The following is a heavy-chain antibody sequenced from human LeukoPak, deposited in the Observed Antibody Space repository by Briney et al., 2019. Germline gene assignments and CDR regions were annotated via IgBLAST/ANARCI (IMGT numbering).Heavy chain of an antibody. D-gene: IGHD6-13*01. CDR1: GGSFSGYY. CDR2: INHSGST. V-gene: IGHV4-34*01. CDR3: ASFSSRIAAAGNWFDP. J-gene: IGHJ5*02. Sequence: KASETLSLTCAVYGGSFSGYYWSWIRQPPGKGLEWIGEINHSGSTNYNPSLKSRVTISVDTSKNQFSLKLSSVTAADTAVYYCASFSSRIAAAGNWFDPWGQGTLVTVSS.